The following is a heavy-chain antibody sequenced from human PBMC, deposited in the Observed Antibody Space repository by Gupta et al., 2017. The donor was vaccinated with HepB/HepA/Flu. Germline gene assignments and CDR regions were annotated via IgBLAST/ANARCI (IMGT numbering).Heavy chain of an antibody. CDR2: ISWNSGSI. Sequence: EVQLVESGGGLVQPGRSLRLSCAASGFPFDDYAMHWVRTSPGKGLEWVSGISWNSGSIGYADSVKGRFTISRDNAKNSLYLQMNSLRAEDMALYYCAKGLDYGDPRGHYFDYWGQGTLVTVSS. V-gene: IGHV3-9*03. CDR1: GFPFDDYA. J-gene: IGHJ4*02. CDR3: AKGLDYGDPRGHYFDY. D-gene: IGHD4-17*01.